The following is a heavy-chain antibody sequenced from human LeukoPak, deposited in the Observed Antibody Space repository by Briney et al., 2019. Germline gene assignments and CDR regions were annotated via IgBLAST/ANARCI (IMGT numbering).Heavy chain of an antibody. D-gene: IGHD3-22*01. CDR1: GFTFGDYA. CDR2: IRSKAYGGTT. Sequence: QPGRSLTLSCTASGFTFGDYAMSGVRQAPGKGLEWVGFIRSKAYGGTTEYAASGKGRFTISRDDSKSIAYLQMNRLKTEDTAAYYCWVCYYDRSGYCDYWGQGTLVTVSS. J-gene: IGHJ4*02. CDR3: WVCYYDRSGYCDY. V-gene: IGHV3-49*04.